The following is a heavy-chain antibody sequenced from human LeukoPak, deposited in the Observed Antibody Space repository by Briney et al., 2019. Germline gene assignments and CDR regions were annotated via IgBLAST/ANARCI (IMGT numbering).Heavy chain of an antibody. Sequence: GGSLRLSCAASGFTFSSYAMSWVRHAPGKGLEWVSGISASGGSTYYADSVKGRFTISRDNSKNTLYLQMNSLRAEDTALYYCAKGPPLTKRGYCDYWGQGALVTVSS. CDR2: ISASGGST. V-gene: IGHV3-23*01. J-gene: IGHJ4*02. CDR1: GFTFSSYA. D-gene: IGHD4-11*01. CDR3: AKGPPLTKRGYCDY.